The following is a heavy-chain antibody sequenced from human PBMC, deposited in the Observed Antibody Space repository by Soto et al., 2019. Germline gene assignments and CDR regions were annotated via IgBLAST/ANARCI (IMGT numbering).Heavy chain of an antibody. CDR3: ARVYRSGGSCYPGAFDS. CDR2: MNPNSGNT. V-gene: IGHV1-8*01. J-gene: IGHJ3*02. CDR1: GYTFTSYD. D-gene: IGHD2-15*01. Sequence: ASVKVSCKASGYTFTSYDINWVRQATGQGLEWMGWMNPNSGNTGYAQKFQGRVTMTRNTSISTAYMELSSLRSEDTAVYYCARVYRSGGSCYPGAFDSCGQGTMVTVSS.